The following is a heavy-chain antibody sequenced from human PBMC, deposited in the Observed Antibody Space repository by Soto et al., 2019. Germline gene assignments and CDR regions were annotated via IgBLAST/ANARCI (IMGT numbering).Heavy chain of an antibody. J-gene: IGHJ5*02. CDR1: GFPFSNSL. CDR3: AKDQVEPCDPPLSKWFEP. Sequence: GGSLRLSCAASGFPFSNSLFLWIRQAPGKGLEWVAVISYDGGHRYYTDSVNGRFTISRDNSKNTVSLQMNNLRPDDTAVYYCAKDQVEPCDPPLSKWFEPWGLGTLVTVSS. D-gene: IGHD1-26*01. CDR2: ISYDGGHR. V-gene: IGHV3-30*18.